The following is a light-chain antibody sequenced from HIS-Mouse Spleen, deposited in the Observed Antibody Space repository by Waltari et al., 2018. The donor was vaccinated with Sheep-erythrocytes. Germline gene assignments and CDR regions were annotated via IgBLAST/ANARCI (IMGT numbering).Light chain of an antibody. V-gene: IGLV3-21*02. Sequence: SYVLTQPPSVSVAPGQTARITCGGNNIGSKSVHWYQQKPGQAPVLVGYDDSDRPSGIPERFSGSNSGNTATLTISGTQAMDEADYYCQAWDSSTVVFGGGTKLTVL. J-gene: IGLJ2*01. CDR2: DDS. CDR1: NIGSKS. CDR3: QAWDSSTVV.